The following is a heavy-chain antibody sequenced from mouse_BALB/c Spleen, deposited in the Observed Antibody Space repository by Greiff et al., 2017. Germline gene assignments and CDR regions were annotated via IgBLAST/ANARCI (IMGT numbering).Heavy chain of an antibody. CDR1: VYSITSGYY. J-gene: IGHJ4*01. CDR2: ISYDGSN. V-gene: IGHV3-6*02. D-gene: IGHD3-2*01. CDR3: ARGRTARATGAMDY. Sequence: EVQLQESGPGLVKPSQSLSLTCSVTVYSITSGYYWNWILQFPGNKLEWMGYISYDGSNNYNPSLKNRISITRDTSKNQFFLKLNSVTTEDTATYYCARGRTARATGAMDYWGQGTSVTVSS.